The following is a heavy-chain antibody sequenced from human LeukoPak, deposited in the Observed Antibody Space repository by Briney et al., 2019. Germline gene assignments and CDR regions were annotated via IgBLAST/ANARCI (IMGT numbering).Heavy chain of an antibody. CDR1: GFTFSSYG. CDR2: ISYDGSNK. J-gene: IGHJ4*02. D-gene: IGHD3-22*01. Sequence: PGGSLRLSCAASGFTFSSYGMHWVRQAPGKGLEWVAVISYDGSNKYYADSVKGRFTISRDNSKNTLYLQMNSLRAEDTAVYYCAKDGYNYDSSGHFDYWGQGTLVTVSS. V-gene: IGHV3-30*18. CDR3: AKDGYNYDSSGHFDY.